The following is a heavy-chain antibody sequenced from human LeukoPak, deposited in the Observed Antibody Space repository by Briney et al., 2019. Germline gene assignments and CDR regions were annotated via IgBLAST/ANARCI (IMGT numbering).Heavy chain of an antibody. J-gene: IGHJ4*02. CDR2: INPNSGGT. CDR1: GYTFTGYY. D-gene: IGHD3-22*01. V-gene: IGHV1-2*02. Sequence: GASVKVSCKASGYTFTGYYMHWVRQAPGQGLEWMGWINPNSGGTNYAQKLQGRVTMTRDTSISTAYMELSRLRSDDTAVYYCARDLYGSSGYKGYYFDYWGQGTLVTVSS. CDR3: ARDLYGSSGYKGYYFDY.